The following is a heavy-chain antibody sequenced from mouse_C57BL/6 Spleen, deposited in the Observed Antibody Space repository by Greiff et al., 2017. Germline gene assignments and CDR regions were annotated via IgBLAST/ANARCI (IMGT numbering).Heavy chain of an antibody. J-gene: IGHJ2*01. CDR2: ISGGGGNT. D-gene: IGHD2-4*01. Sequence: DVKLVESGGGLVKPGGSLKLSCAASGFTFSSYTMSWVRQTPEKRLEWVATISGGGGNTYYPDSVKGRFTISRDTAKNTLYLQMSSLKSEDTSLYYCARLCDYVFFDYWGQCATLTFSS. CDR3: ARLCDYVFFDY. V-gene: IGHV5-9*01. CDR1: GFTFSSYT.